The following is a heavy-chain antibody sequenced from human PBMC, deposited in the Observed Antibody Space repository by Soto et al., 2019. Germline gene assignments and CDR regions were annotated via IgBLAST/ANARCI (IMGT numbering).Heavy chain of an antibody. CDR1: GFTFRTFG. CDR3: ATGNQNVFDY. V-gene: IGHV3-33*01. D-gene: IGHD1-1*01. CDR2: IWNDGSKK. J-gene: IGHJ4*02. Sequence: QVLLVETGGGVVQPGRSLRLSCAASGFTFRTFGMHWVRQAPGKGLEWVSVIWNDGSKKFYAASVKGRFTISRDNSNNTRYLQMDSRSPEDTAVYYCATGNQNVFDYWGQGTLVTVSS.